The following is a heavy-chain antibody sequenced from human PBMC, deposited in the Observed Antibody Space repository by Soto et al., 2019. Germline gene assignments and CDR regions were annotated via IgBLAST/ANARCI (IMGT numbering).Heavy chain of an antibody. CDR1: GFTFSSYS. CDR3: ARDLYYYDSSGYQPPDY. CDR2: ISSSSSYI. Sequence: LRLSCAASGFTFSSYSMNWVRQAPGKGLEWVSSISSSSSYIYYADSVKGRFTISRDNAKNSLYLQMNSLRAEDTAVYYCARDLYYYDSSGYQPPDYWGQGTLVTAPQ. V-gene: IGHV3-21*01. D-gene: IGHD3-22*01. J-gene: IGHJ4*02.